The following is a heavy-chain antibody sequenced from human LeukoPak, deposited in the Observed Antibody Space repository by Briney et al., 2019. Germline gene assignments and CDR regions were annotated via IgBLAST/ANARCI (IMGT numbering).Heavy chain of an antibody. D-gene: IGHD1-26*01. CDR1: GFTFSSYA. J-gene: IGHJ4*02. V-gene: IGHV3-48*01. CDR3: ARDGTGSYYTDVGWVDY. Sequence: GGSLRLSCAASGFTFSSYAMSWVRQAPGKGLEWVSYISSSSSTIYYADSVKGRFTISRDNAKNSLYLQMNSLRAEDTAVYYCARDGTGSYYTDVGWVDYWGQGTLVTVSS. CDR2: ISSSSSTI.